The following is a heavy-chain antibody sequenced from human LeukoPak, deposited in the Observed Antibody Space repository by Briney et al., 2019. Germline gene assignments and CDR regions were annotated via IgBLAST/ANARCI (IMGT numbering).Heavy chain of an antibody. CDR3: ARDRTNTIFGVVMG. Sequence: SETLSLTCTVSGYSISSGYYWGWIRQPPGKGLEWIGSIYHSGSTYYNPSLKSRVTISVDTSKNQFSLKLSSVTAADTAVYYCARDRTNTIFGVVMGWGQGTLVTVSS. D-gene: IGHD3-3*01. J-gene: IGHJ4*02. CDR1: GYSISSGYY. V-gene: IGHV4-38-2*02. CDR2: IYHSGST.